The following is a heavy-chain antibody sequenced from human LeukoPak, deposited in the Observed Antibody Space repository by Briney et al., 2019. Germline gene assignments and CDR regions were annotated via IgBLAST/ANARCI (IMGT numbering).Heavy chain of an antibody. CDR3: AKDLGGYSSSWYSGYFDY. V-gene: IGHV3-30*04. Sequence: GGSLRLSCAASGFTFSSYAMHWVRQAPGKGLEWVAVVSYDGSYKYYADSVKGRFTISRDNSKNTLYLQMNSLRAEDTAVYYCAKDLGGYSSSWYSGYFDYWGQGTLVTVSS. D-gene: IGHD6-13*01. CDR1: GFTFSSYA. CDR2: VSYDGSYK. J-gene: IGHJ4*02.